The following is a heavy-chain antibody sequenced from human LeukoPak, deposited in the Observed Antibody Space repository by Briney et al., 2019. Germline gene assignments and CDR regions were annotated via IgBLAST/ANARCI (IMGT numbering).Heavy chain of an antibody. CDR1: GFTFSSYW. D-gene: IGHD3-22*01. Sequence: GGSLRLSCAASGFTFSSYWMSLVRQAPGEGLEWVANIKQDGSEKYYVDSVKGRFTISRDNAKNSLYLQMNSLRAEDTAVYYCARGHEQYYYDSSGYPNTDYWGQGTLVTVSS. CDR2: IKQDGSEK. CDR3: ARGHEQYYYDSSGYPNTDY. J-gene: IGHJ4*02. V-gene: IGHV3-7*01.